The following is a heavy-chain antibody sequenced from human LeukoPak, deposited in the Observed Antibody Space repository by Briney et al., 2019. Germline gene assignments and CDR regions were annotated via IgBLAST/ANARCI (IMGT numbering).Heavy chain of an antibody. D-gene: IGHD5-18*01. CDR2: LNQSGST. CDR3: ARGPLDTAVATYYFDY. Sequence: SETLSLTCTVSGASISSYYWSWIRQPPGKGLEWIGELNQSGSTNYNPSLKSRVTISVDTSKDQFSLNLSSVTAADTAVYYCARGPLDTAVATYYFDYWAQGTLVTVSS. J-gene: IGHJ4*02. CDR1: GASISSYY. V-gene: IGHV4-34*01.